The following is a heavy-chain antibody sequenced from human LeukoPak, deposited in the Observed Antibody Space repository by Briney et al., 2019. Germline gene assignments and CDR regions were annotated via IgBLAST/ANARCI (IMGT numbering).Heavy chain of an antibody. D-gene: IGHD2-2*01. V-gene: IGHV3-23*01. CDR2: ITDSGGDT. CDR3: AKGSSASRPYYFDY. J-gene: IGHJ4*02. Sequence: GGSLRLSCTASGFTFSNYAMSWVRQAPGTGLEWFSAITDSGGDTYYSDSVKGRFIISRDNSKNSLYLHMNSLRAEDTAVYYCAKGSSASRPYYFDYWGQGTLVTVSS. CDR1: GFTFSNYA.